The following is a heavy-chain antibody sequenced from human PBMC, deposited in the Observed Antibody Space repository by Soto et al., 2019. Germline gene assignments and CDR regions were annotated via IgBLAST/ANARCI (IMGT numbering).Heavy chain of an antibody. CDR1: GFIFRSYA. V-gene: IGHV3-30-3*01. Sequence: QVQLVESGGGVVQPGRSLRLSCAASGFIFRSYAMHWVRQAPGKGLEWVTVISYDGSDKYYADSVKGRFTISRDNYKNTLYLQMNSLTTEDTAVYYCARDDYDSSSYYGSYYYVMDVWGQGTTVTVSS. CDR2: ISYDGSDK. J-gene: IGHJ6*02. D-gene: IGHD3-22*01. CDR3: ARDDYDSSSYYGSYYYVMDV.